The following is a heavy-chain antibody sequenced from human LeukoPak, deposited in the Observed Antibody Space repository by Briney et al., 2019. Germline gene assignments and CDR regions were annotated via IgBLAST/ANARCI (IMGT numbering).Heavy chain of an antibody. D-gene: IGHD3-10*01. CDR1: GGSFSGYY. V-gene: IGHV4-34*01. CDR2: INHSGST. J-gene: IGHJ6*03. Sequence: SETLSLTCAVYGGSFSGYYWSWIRQPPGKGLEWIGEINHSGSTNYNPSLKSRVTISVGTSKNQFSLKLSSVTAADTAVYYCARTYYYGSGSYYLYYYYMDVWGKGTTVTVSS. CDR3: ARTYYYGSGSYYLYYYYMDV.